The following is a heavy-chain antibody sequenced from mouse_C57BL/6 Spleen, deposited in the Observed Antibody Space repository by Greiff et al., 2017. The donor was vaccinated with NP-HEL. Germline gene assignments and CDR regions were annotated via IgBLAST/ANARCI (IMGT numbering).Heavy chain of an antibody. Sequence: VQLQQPGAELVMPGASVKLSCKASGYTFTSYWMHWVKQRPGQGLEWIGEIDPSDSYTNYNQKFKGKSTLTVDKSSSTAYMQLSSLTSEDSAVYYCARGGYDRKWFAYWGQGTLVTVSA. D-gene: IGHD2-2*01. J-gene: IGHJ3*01. CDR1: GYTFTSYW. CDR3: ARGGYDRKWFAY. V-gene: IGHV1-69*01. CDR2: IDPSDSYT.